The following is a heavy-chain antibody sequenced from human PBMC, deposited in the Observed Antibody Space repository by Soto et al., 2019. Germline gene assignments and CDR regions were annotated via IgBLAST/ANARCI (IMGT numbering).Heavy chain of an antibody. V-gene: IGHV1-69*06. D-gene: IGHD6-13*01. Sequence: SVQVSCKASGGTFSSYAISWVRQAPGQGLEWMGGIIPIFGTANYAQKFQGRVTITADKSTSTAYMELSSLRSEDTAVYYCARDLDPSGTAAAGTNWFDPWGQGTLVTVSS. CDR2: IIPIFGTA. CDR1: GGTFSSYA. J-gene: IGHJ5*02. CDR3: ARDLDPSGTAAAGTNWFDP.